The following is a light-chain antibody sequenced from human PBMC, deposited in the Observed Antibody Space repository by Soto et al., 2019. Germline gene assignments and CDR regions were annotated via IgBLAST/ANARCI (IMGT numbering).Light chain of an antibody. CDR2: DVS. J-gene: IGLJ1*01. CDR1: RNDVCGYNY. V-gene: IGLV2-8*01. CDR3: SSYAGTHIV. Sequence: QCAFTQPPASSGSPGKSVTISCTGKRNDVCGYNYVSWYQQHPGKAPKLMIYDVSQRPSGVPDRFSGSKSGNTASLFVSGLQAEDEADYYCSSYAGTHIVFGTGTKVTVL.